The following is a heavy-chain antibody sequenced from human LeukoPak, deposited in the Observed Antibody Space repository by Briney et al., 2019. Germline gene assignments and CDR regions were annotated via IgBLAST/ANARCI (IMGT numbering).Heavy chain of an antibody. CDR1: GFTFSDYY. CDR3: AREYNRGFDY. V-gene: IGHV3-11*06. Sequence: GGSLRLSCAASGFTFSDYYMSWIRQAPGKGLEWVSYISSSSSYTNYADSVKGRLTISRDNSKNTLYLEMNSLRAEDTAVYYCAREYNRGFDYWGQGTLVTVSS. D-gene: IGHD1-14*01. J-gene: IGHJ4*02. CDR2: ISSSSSYT.